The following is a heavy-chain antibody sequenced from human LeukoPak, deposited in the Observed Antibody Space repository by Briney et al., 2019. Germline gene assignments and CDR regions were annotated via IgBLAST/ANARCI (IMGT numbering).Heavy chain of an antibody. J-gene: IGHJ4*02. Sequence: GGSLRLSCAASGFTFSTYAMSWVRQAPGKGLEWVSVISGTGGRTYYADSVKGRFTISRDNSRNTLYVQMNSLRAEDTAVYYCAKTPASRFFDSRQYYFDYWGQGTLVTVSS. CDR1: GFTFSTYA. V-gene: IGHV3-23*01. CDR2: ISGTGGRT. D-gene: IGHD3-9*01. CDR3: AKTPASRFFDSRQYYFDY.